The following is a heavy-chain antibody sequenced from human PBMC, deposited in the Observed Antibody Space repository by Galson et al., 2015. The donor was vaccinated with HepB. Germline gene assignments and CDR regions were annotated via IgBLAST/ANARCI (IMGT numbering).Heavy chain of an antibody. CDR1: GYSSTSYW. CDR2: IYPGDSDT. D-gene: IGHD2-8*01. CDR3: ARREVGVLMVYATKDAFDI. J-gene: IGHJ3*02. V-gene: IGHV5-51*03. Sequence: QSGAEVKKPGESLKISCKGSGYSSTSYWIGWVRQMPGKGLEWMGIIYPGDSDTRYSPSFQGQVTISADKSISTAYLQWGSLKASDTAMYYCARREVGVLMVYATKDAFDIWGQGTMVTVSS.